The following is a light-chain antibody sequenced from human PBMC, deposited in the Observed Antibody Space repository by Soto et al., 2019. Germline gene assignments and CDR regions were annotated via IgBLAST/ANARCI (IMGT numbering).Light chain of an antibody. J-gene: IGKJ4*01. Sequence: DIQMTQSPSSLSASVGDRVTITCRASQSISSYLNWYQQKPGKAPKLLIYAASSLQSGVPSRFSGSGSGTDFTLTIISPQPKDCATYYCQQSYSTPRLTHGGGTKVEIK. CDR2: AAS. CDR3: QQSYSTPRLT. V-gene: IGKV1-39*01. CDR1: QSISSY.